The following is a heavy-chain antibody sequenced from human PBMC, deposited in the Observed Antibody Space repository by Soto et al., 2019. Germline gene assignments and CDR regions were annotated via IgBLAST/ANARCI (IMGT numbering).Heavy chain of an antibody. CDR3: ARLGYCGGDCYSHYFDY. D-gene: IGHD2-21*02. V-gene: IGHV1-18*04. J-gene: IGHJ4*02. CDR1: GYTFTSYG. Sequence: ASVKVSCKASGYTFTSYGISWVRQAPGQGLEWMGWISAYNGNTNYAQKLEGRVTMTTDTSTSTAYMELRSLRSDDTAVYYCARLGYCGGDCYSHYFDYWGQGTLVTVSS. CDR2: ISAYNGNT.